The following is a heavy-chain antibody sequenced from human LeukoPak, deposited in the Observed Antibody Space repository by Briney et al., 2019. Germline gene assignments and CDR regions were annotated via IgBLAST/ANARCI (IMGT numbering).Heavy chain of an antibody. CDR1: GFTFSSYA. J-gene: IGHJ4*01. V-gene: IGHV3-23*01. CDR3: ARDLSHSIDY. CDR2: ISGSGGST. Sequence: SGGSLSLACAASGFTFSSYAMSWVRQAPGKGLEWVSAISGSGGSTYYADSVKGRFTISRDNAKNTLYLQMNSLRAEDTAVYYCARDLSHSIDYWGKGTPVTVSS.